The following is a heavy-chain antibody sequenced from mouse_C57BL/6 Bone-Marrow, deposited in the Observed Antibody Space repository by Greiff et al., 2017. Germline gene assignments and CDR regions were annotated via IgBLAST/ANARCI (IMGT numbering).Heavy chain of an antibody. Sequence: VQLQQPGAELVRPGSSVKLSCKASGYTFTSYWMDWVKQRPGQGLEWIGNIYPSDSETHYNQKFKDKATLTVDKSSSTAYMQLSSLTSEDSAVYYCARYYYGSSYPFDYWGQGTTLTVSS. V-gene: IGHV1-61*01. CDR2: IYPSDSET. D-gene: IGHD1-1*01. CDR3: ARYYYGSSYPFDY. J-gene: IGHJ2*01. CDR1: GYTFTSYW.